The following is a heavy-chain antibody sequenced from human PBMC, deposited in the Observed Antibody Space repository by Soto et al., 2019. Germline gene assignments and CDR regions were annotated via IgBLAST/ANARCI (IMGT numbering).Heavy chain of an antibody. J-gene: IGHJ4*02. D-gene: IGHD3-22*01. V-gene: IGHV3-30*18. CDR2: VSDDGSNK. CDR3: AKEWVYDSSGWSFDY. CDR1: GFTFSSYG. Sequence: PGGSLRLSCAAPGFTFSSYGMHWVRQAPGKGLEWVAVVSDDGSNKYYADSVKGRFTISRDNSKNTLYLQMNSLRAEDTAVYYCAKEWVYDSSGWSFDYWGQGTLVTVSS.